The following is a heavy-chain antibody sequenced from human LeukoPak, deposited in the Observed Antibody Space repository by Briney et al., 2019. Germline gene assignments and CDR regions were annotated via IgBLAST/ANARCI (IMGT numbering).Heavy chain of an antibody. CDR3: ASLAARGSGSYPNWFDP. CDR1: GYTFTSYD. CDR2: MNPNSGNT. J-gene: IGHJ5*02. V-gene: IGHV1-8*03. D-gene: IGHD3-10*01. Sequence: GASVKVSCKASGYTFTSYDINWVRQATGQGLEWMGWMNPNSGNTGYAQKFQGRVTITRNTSISTAYMELSSLRSEDTAVYYCASLAARGSGSYPNWFDPWGQGTLVTVSS.